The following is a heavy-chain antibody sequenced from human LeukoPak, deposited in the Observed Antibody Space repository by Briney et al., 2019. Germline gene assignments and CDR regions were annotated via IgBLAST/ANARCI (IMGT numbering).Heavy chain of an antibody. CDR3: ARGPPNWGFDY. CDR2: MSPNSGNT. V-gene: IGHV1-8*01. Sequence: ASVKVSCRASGHTFTTYDLNWVRQAPGQGLEWLGWMSPNSGNTGYARKFQGRVTMTRDTPISTAYMELSSLRSEDTAVYYCARGPPNWGFDYWGQGTLVTVSS. J-gene: IGHJ4*02. CDR1: GHTFTTYD. D-gene: IGHD7-27*01.